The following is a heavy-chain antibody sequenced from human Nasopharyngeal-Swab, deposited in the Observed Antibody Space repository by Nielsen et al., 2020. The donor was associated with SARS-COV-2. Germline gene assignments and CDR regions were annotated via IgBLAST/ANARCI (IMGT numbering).Heavy chain of an antibody. V-gene: IGHV3-21*01. Sequence: GGSLRLSCAASGFTFSSYSMSWVRQAPGKGLEWVSSISSSSSYIYYADSVKGRFTISRDNAKNSLYLQMNSLRAEDTAVYYCARDDLPSIAAAGVDAFDIWGQGTMVTVSS. CDR1: GFTFSSYS. D-gene: IGHD6-13*01. CDR3: ARDDLPSIAAAGVDAFDI. J-gene: IGHJ3*02. CDR2: ISSSSSYI.